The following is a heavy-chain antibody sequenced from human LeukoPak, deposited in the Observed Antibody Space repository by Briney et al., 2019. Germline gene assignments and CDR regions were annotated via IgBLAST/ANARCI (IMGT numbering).Heavy chain of an antibody. CDR1: GFTFSSYA. J-gene: IGHJ4*02. CDR3: ARDRATNYEYYFDY. Sequence: RRSLRLSCAASGFTFSSYAMHWVRQAPGKGLEWVAVISYDGSNKYYADSVKGRFTISRDNSKNTLYLQMNSLRAEDTAVYYCARDRATNYEYYFDYWGQGTLVTVSS. CDR2: ISYDGSNK. D-gene: IGHD1-7*01. V-gene: IGHV3-30-3*01.